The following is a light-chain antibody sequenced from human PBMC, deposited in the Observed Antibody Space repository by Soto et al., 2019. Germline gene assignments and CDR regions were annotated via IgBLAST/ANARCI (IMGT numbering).Light chain of an antibody. CDR3: RSYTSRSPLDYV. CDR2: EVS. J-gene: IGLJ1*01. CDR1: SSDVGGYNY. Sequence: QSVLTQPASVSGSPGQSITISCTGTSSDVGGYNYVSWYQQHPGKAPKLMIYEVSNRPSGVSNRFSGSKSGNTASLTISGLQAEYEADYYCRSYTSRSPLDYVFGSGTNLTVL. V-gene: IGLV2-14*01.